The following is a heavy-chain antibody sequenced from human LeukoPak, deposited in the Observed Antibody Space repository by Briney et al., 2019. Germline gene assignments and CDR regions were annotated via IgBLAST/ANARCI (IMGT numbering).Heavy chain of an antibody. Sequence: GGSLRLSCAASGFTFSSYGMHWVRQAPGKGLEWVAFIRYDGSNKYYADSVKGRFTISRDNSKNTLYLQMNSLRAEDTAVYYCARDSRPMGFNLYDYVWGSHAQGHGYYFDYWGQGTLVTVSS. CDR3: ARDSRPMGFNLYDYVWGSHAQGHGYYFDY. J-gene: IGHJ4*02. V-gene: IGHV3-30*02. CDR2: IRYDGSNK. CDR1: GFTFSSYG. D-gene: IGHD3-16*01.